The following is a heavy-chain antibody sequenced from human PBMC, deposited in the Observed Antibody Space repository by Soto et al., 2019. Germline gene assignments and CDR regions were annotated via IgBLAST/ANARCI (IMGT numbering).Heavy chain of an antibody. V-gene: IGHV3-9*01. CDR2: ISWNSGSI. J-gene: IGHJ4*02. CDR1: GFTFDDYA. Sequence: EVQLVESGGGLVQPGRSLRLSCAASGFTFDDYAMHWVRQAPGKGLEWVSGISWNSGSIGYADSVKGRFTISRDNAKNSLYLQMNSLRAEDTALYYCEKESYGGSDYWGQGTLVTVSS. D-gene: IGHD2-15*01. CDR3: EKESYGGSDY.